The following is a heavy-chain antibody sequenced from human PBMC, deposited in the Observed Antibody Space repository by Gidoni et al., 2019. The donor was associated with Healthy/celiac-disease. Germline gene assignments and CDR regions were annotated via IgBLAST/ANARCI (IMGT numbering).Heavy chain of an antibody. D-gene: IGHD6-19*01. CDR2: IIPIFGTA. V-gene: IGHV1-69*01. CDR1: GGTFSSYA. Sequence: QVPLVQSGADVTKPGSSVKVSCKASGGTFSSYAISWLRHAPGQGLEWMGGIIPIFGTANYTQKFQGRVTSTADESTSTADMELSSLRSEDTAVYYCARGAAVAGTILDYYGMDVWGQGTTVTVSS. J-gene: IGHJ6*02. CDR3: ARGAAVAGTILDYYGMDV.